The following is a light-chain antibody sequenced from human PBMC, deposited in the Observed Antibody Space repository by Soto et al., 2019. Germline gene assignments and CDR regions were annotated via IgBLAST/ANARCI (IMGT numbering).Light chain of an antibody. CDR1: SSNVGSNS. J-gene: IGLJ2*01. CDR3: AAWDDSLNSPL. V-gene: IGLV1-44*01. CDR2: NSD. Sequence: QSVLTQPPSASGTPGQRVTISSSGTSSNVGSNSVSWYHHLPGTAPKLLIYNSDQRPSGVPDRFSGSKSDTSASLAISGLQSEDEADYYCAAWDDSLNSPLFGGGTKVTVL.